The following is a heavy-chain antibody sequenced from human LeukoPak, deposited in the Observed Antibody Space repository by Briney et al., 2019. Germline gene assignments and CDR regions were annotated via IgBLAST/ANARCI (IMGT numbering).Heavy chain of an antibody. CDR1: GFTFSSYA. CDR2: ISSNGGST. J-gene: IGHJ4*02. D-gene: IGHD2-21*02. V-gene: IGHV3-64*01. CDR3: ARVRAYCGGDCYSGFLDY. Sequence: GGSPRLSCAASGFTFSSYAMHWVRQAPGKGLEYVSAISSNGGSTYYANSVKGRFTISRDNSKNTLYLQMGSLRAEDMAVYYCARVRAYCGGDCYSGFLDYWGQGTLVTVSS.